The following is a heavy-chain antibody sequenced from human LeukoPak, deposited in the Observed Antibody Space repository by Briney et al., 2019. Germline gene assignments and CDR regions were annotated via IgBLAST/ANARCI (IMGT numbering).Heavy chain of an antibody. V-gene: IGHV3-30*03. CDR2: ISYDGSNK. CDR3: ARDGSFWRGYPYYFDY. D-gene: IGHD3-3*01. Sequence: GGSLRLSCAASGFTFSSYGMHWVRQAPGKGLEWVAVISYDGSNKYYADSVKGRFTISRDNSKNTLYLQVNSLRAEDTAVYYCARDGSFWRGYPYYFDYWGQGTLVTVSS. CDR1: GFTFSSYG. J-gene: IGHJ4*02.